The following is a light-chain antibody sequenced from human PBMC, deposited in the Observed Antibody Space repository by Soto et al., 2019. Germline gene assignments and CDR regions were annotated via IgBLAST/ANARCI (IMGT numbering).Light chain of an antibody. J-gene: IGKJ1*01. CDR3: QQYNHYWT. CDR1: QSISSW. Sequence: DIQMTQSPSTLSASVGDRVTITCRASQSISSWLAWYQQKPGKAPKVLIYDASSLESGVPSRFSGSGSGTEFSLTIISLQPDDFANYYCQQYNHYWTFGQGTRVEIK. V-gene: IGKV1-5*01. CDR2: DAS.